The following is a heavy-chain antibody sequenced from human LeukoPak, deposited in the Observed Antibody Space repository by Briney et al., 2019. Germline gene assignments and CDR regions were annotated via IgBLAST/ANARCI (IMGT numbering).Heavy chain of an antibody. D-gene: IGHD3-10*01. J-gene: IGHJ6*03. CDR3: LRGCYYGSGEDPMCYYMDV. V-gene: IGHV1-8*03. CDR2: MNPNRGNT. Sequence: ASVKVPCQASVGTFSRYAISWVRQAAGQGLEWMGWMNPNRGNTGYAQKLQGRVTINRNTSLSTGYMELSSLRSEETAVCYLLRGCYYGSGEDPMCYYMDVGGKGTTATVSS. CDR1: VGTFSRYA.